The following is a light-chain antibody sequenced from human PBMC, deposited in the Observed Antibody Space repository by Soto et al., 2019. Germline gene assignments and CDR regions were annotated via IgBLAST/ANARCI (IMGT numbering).Light chain of an antibody. CDR2: EVS. CDR1: SSDVGYYNY. Sequence: QSVLTQPPSASGSPGQSVTISCTGTSSDVGYYNYVSWYQQYPGKAPKLMIYEVSERPSGVPDRFSGSKSGNTASLTVSGLQAEDEADYFCSSYAGSNSVVFGGGTKVTVL. CDR3: SSYAGSNSVV. V-gene: IGLV2-8*01. J-gene: IGLJ2*01.